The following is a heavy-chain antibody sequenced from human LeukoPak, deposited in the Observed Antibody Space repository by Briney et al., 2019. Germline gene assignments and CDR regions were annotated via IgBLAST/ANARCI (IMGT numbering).Heavy chain of an antibody. Sequence: SQTLSLTCTVSGGSISSGGYYWSWIRQPPGKGLEWIGYIYHSGSTYYNPSLKSRVTISVDRSKNQFSLKLGSVTAADTAVYYCATNGWYCLDHWGQGALVTVSS. V-gene: IGHV4-30-2*01. CDR1: GGSISSGGYY. CDR3: ATNGWYCLDH. J-gene: IGHJ1*01. CDR2: IYHSGST. D-gene: IGHD6-19*01.